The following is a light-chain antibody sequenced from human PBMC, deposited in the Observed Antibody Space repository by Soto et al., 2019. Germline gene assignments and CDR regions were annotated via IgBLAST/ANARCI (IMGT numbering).Light chain of an antibody. CDR3: QQDDTYWT. V-gene: IGKV1-5*03. CDR1: QSINNW. Sequence: DIQMTQSPSTLSASVGDRVTITCRASQSINNWLAWYQQKPGKAPKLLIYKASNLDIGVPSRFSGSASGTVFTLTISSLQPDDFATYCCQQDDTYWTFGQGTKVEIK. J-gene: IGKJ1*01. CDR2: KAS.